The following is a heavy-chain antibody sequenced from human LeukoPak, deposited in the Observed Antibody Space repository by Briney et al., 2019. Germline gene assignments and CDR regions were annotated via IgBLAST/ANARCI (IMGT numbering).Heavy chain of an antibody. V-gene: IGHV3-30*02. D-gene: IGHD3-16*01. CDR3: AKDWGSGTYSGVGY. CDR1: GFTFSSYG. CDR2: IRYDGSNK. J-gene: IGHJ4*02. Sequence: GGSLRLSCAASGFTFSSYGMHWVRQAPGKGLEWVAFIRYDGSNKYYADSVKGRFTISRDSSKNTLYLQMNSLRAEDTAVYYCAKDWGSGTYSGVGYWGQGTLVTVSS.